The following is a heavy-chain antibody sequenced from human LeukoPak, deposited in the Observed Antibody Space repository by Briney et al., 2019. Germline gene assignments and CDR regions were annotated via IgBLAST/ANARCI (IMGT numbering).Heavy chain of an antibody. J-gene: IGHJ4*02. CDR3: ARSANYDSSGYYYL. CDR1: GGSISSYY. V-gene: IGHV4-4*07. CDR2: IYTSGST. Sequence: SETLSLTCTVSGGSISSYYWSWIRQPAGKGLEWIGRIYTSGSTNYNPSLKSRVTMSVDTSKNQFSLKLSSVTAADTAVYYCARSANYDSSGYYYLWGQGTLVTVSS. D-gene: IGHD3-22*01.